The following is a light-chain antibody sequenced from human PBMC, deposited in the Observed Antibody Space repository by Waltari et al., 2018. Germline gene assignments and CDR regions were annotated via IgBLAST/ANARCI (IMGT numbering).Light chain of an antibody. CDR2: DAS. CDR3: QKYGSLPAT. J-gene: IGKJ1*01. V-gene: IGKV3-20*01. CDR1: QSISRY. Sequence: EIMLTQSPGTLSLSPGDRATRPCRASQSISRYLAWYQHNPGQAPRLLIYDASSRATGIPDRFSGSGSGTDFSLTISRLEPEDFAVYYCQKYGSLPATFGQGTKVEIK.